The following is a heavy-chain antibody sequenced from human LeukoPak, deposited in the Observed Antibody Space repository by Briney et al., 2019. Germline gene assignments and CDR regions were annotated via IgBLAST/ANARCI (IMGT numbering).Heavy chain of an antibody. V-gene: IGHV4-59*01. D-gene: IGHD3-3*01. CDR1: GGSISSYY. Sequence: PSETLSLTCTVSGGSISSYYWSWIRQPPGKGLEWIGYIYYSGSTNYNPSLKSRVTISVDTSKNQFSLKLSSVTAADTAVYYCARALTIFDYYYGMDVWGQGTTVTVSS. CDR3: ARALTIFDYYYGMDV. J-gene: IGHJ6*02. CDR2: IYYSGST.